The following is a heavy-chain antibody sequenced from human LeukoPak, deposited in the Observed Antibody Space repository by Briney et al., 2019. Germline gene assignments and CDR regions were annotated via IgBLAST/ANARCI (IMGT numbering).Heavy chain of an antibody. CDR2: ISYDGSNK. CDR3: ATSSRGDLVPAATEFDP. J-gene: IGHJ5*02. V-gene: IGHV3-30*03. D-gene: IGHD2-2*01. CDR1: GFTFSSYG. Sequence: PGRSLRLSCAASGFTFSSYGMHWVRQAPGKGLKWVAVISYDGSNKYYADSVKGRFTISRDNSKNTLYLQMNSLRAEDTAVYYCATSSRGDLVPAATEFDPWGQGTLVTVSS.